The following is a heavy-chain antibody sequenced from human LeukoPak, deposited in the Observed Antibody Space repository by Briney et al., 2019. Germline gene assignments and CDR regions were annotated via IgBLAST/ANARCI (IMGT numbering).Heavy chain of an antibody. CDR1: GFTFTSSA. D-gene: IGHD5/OR15-5a*01. CDR2: IVVGSGNT. V-gene: IGHV1-58*01. Sequence: SVKVSCKASGFTFTSSAVQWVRQARGQRLEWIGWIVVGSGNTNYAQKFQERVTITRDMSTSTAYMELSSLRSEDTAVYYCARVPGRGVYPYFDYWGQGTLVTVSS. J-gene: IGHJ4*02. CDR3: ARVPGRGVYPYFDY.